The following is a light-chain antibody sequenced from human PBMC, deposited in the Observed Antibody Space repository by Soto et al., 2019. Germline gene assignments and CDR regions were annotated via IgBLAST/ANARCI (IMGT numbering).Light chain of an antibody. Sequence: DIQMTQCHSTLSGYIGDWVTITCRASQTISSWLAWYQQKPGKAPKLLIYKASTLKSGVPSRFSGSGSGTEFTLTISSLQPDDFATYYCQHYNSYSEAFGQRTKVDIK. CDR2: KAS. V-gene: IGKV1-5*03. J-gene: IGKJ1*01. CDR1: QTISSW. CDR3: QHYNSYSEA.